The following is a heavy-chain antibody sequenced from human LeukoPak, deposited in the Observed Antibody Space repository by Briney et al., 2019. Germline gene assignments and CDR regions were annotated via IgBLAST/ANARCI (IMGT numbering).Heavy chain of an antibody. Sequence: GGSLTLSCAASGFTLSGSAMQWVRQAPGKGLEWVGRIRTKASNYATAYGAAVQGRFLISREDSKNMAFLQMNGLKTEDTAVYHCVRRFSGSYYYGHWGQGTLVTVSS. D-gene: IGHD1-26*01. J-gene: IGHJ4*02. V-gene: IGHV3-73*01. CDR1: GFTLSGSA. CDR2: IRTKASNYAT. CDR3: VRRFSGSYYYGH.